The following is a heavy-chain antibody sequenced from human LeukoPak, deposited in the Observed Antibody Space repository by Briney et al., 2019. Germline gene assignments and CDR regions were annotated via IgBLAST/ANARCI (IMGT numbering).Heavy chain of an antibody. V-gene: IGHV3-7*05. CDR2: IKQDGSEK. Sequence: GGSLRLSCAASGFTLSSHWMMWVRQAPGKGLEWVANIKQDGSEKKYVDSVKGRFTISRDNAKNSPYLQMNSLRAEDTAVYYGARHQQIASYPFDYWGQGTLVTVSS. D-gene: IGHD3-16*02. CDR1: GFTLSSHW. J-gene: IGHJ4*02. CDR3: ARHQQIASYPFDY.